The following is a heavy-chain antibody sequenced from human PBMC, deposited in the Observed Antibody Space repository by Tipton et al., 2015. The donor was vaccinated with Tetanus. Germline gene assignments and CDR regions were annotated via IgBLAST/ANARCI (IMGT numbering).Heavy chain of an antibody. Sequence: QSGAEVKKPGASVKVSCKASGYTFTSYDINWVRQATGQGLEWMGWMNPNSGNTGYAQKFQGRVTMTWNTSISTAYMELSSLRSEDTAVYYCARVTYGWTWFDPWGQGTLVTVSS. J-gene: IGHJ5*02. CDR3: ARVTYGWTWFDP. D-gene: IGHD3-10*01. CDR2: MNPNSGNT. CDR1: GYTFTSYD. V-gene: IGHV1-8*01.